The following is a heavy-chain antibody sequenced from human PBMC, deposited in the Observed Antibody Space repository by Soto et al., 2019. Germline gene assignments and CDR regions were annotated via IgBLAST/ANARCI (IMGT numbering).Heavy chain of an antibody. CDR2: RTI. D-gene: IGHD6-19*01. Sequence: RTIYYADSVKGRFTVSRDNAQNSLSLKLNSLRVEDTAVYYCARSYSSGWEFDYWGQGTQVTV. J-gene: IGHJ4*02. CDR3: ARSYSSGWEFDY. V-gene: IGHV3-11*01.